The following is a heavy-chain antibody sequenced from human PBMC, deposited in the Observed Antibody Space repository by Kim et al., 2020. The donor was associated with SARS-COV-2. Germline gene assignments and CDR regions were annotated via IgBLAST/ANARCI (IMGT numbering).Heavy chain of an antibody. CDR2: IYSGGST. Sequence: GGSLRLSCAASGFIVSSNYMSWVRQAPGKGLEWVSVIYSGGSTYYADSVKGRFTISRDNSKNRLYLQMNSMRAEDTAVYYCARVRYYYDSNGPIFDYWGQGTLVTVSS. V-gene: IGHV3-66*01. D-gene: IGHD3-22*01. J-gene: IGHJ4*02. CDR1: GFIVSSNY. CDR3: ARVRYYYDSNGPIFDY.